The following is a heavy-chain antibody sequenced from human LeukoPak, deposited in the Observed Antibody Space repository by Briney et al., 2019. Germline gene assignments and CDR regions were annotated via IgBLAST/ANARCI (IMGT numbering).Heavy chain of an antibody. V-gene: IGHV4-59*01. D-gene: IGHD1-26*01. J-gene: IGHJ4*02. CDR1: GGSISSYY. CDR2: IYYSGST. CDR3: ARGLYSGSFDY. Sequence: PSETLSLTCTVSGGSISSYYWSWIRQLPGKGLEWIGYIYYSGSTNYNPSLKSRVTISVDTSKNQFSLKLSSVTAADTAVYYCARGLYSGSFDYWGQGTLVTVSS.